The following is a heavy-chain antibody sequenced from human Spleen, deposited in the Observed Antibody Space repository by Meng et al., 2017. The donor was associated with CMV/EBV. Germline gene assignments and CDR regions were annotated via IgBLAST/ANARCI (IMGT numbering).Heavy chain of an antibody. J-gene: IGHJ2*01. Sequence: GGSLRLSCAASGFTFSSYWMSWVRQAPGKGLEWVANIKQDGSEKYYVDSVKGRFTISRDNAKNSLYLQMNSLRAEDTAVYYCARDGDSSGYWVRYFDLWGRGTLVTVSS. D-gene: IGHD3-22*01. V-gene: IGHV3-7*01. CDR1: GFTFSSYW. CDR3: ARDGDSSGYWVRYFDL. CDR2: IKQDGSEK.